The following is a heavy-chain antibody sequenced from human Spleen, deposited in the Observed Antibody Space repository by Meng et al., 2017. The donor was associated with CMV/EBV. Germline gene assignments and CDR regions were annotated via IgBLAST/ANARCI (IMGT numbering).Heavy chain of an antibody. J-gene: IGHJ4*02. CDR2: TGGT. V-gene: IGHV4-61*01. D-gene: IGHD1-26*01. CDR3: ASLIAGGSGRGY. CDR1: GGPVNSGSYH. Sequence: LTCTVSGGPVNSGSYHWNWIRQPPGKGLEWIGQTGGTNYDPSLKSRVTISVDTSKNQFSLKLSSVTAADTAVYYCASLIAGGSGRGYWGQGTLVTVSS.